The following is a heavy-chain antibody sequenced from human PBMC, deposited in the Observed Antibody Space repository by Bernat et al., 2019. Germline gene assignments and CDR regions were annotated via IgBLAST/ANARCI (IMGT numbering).Heavy chain of an antibody. CDR3: ARTYYGDDFQY. CDR1: GFTFSSYW. D-gene: IGHD4-17*01. J-gene: IGHJ1*01. V-gene: IGHV3-74*01. Sequence: EVQLVESGGGLVQPGGSLRLSCAASGFTFSSYWMHWVRQPPGKGLVWVSRINSDGSSTSYAASVKGRFTISRDNAKNTLYLQMNSLRAEETAVYYCARTYYGDDFQYWGQGTLVTVSS. CDR2: INSDGSST.